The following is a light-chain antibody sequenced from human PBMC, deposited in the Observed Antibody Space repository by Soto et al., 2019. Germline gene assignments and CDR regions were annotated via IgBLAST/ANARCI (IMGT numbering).Light chain of an antibody. Sequence: IVWTQTQPTRSLSRGKRATLSCMACQSVSVYLAWYQQKPGQAPRLLISDASDRAAGVPVSFSGSGSGTDFALTISSLEPEDFAVYFCQPRSDWPWTFGQGTKVDIK. J-gene: IGKJ1*01. V-gene: IGKV3-11*01. CDR3: QPRSDWPWT. CDR1: QSVSVY. CDR2: DAS.